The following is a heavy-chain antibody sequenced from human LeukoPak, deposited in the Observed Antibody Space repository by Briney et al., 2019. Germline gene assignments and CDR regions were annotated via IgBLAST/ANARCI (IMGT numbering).Heavy chain of an antibody. J-gene: IGHJ5*01. V-gene: IGHV4-39*01. Sequence: PSETQSLTCTVSAASFISSSHHWGWIRQSPGKGLEWIGTVYYGRTTYYNPSLDGRVTISLDTSANHFSLQPNSVTAADTAVYYCVRHDGRGGATMGAFDSWGQGSLVTVSS. D-gene: IGHD5-12*01. CDR2: VYYGRTT. CDR1: AASFISSSHH. CDR3: VRHDGRGGATMGAFDS.